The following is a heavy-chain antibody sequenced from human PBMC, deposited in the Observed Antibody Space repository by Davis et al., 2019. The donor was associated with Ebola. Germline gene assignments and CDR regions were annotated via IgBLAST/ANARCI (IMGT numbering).Heavy chain of an antibody. D-gene: IGHD1-20*01. CDR2: IRSKANSYAT. CDR1: GFTFSGSA. V-gene: IGHV3-73*01. Sequence: GESLKISCAAPGFTFSGSAMHWVRQASGKGLEWVGRIRSKANSYATAYAASVKGRFTISRDDSKNTAYLQMNSLKTEDTAVYYCTSGITGTRGDYWGQGTLVTVSS. CDR3: TSGITGTRGDY. J-gene: IGHJ4*02.